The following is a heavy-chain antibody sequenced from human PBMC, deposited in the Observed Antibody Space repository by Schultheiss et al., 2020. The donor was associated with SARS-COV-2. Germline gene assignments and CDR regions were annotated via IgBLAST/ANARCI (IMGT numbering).Heavy chain of an antibody. Sequence: GGSLRLSCAASGFTFISYAMSWVRQAPGKGLEWVGSIRNRAFGATTEYAASVKGRFTISRDDFKSIAYLQMDGLKIEDTGVYYCTRGGGYSYGEGYYFDHWGQGTLVTVSS. D-gene: IGHD5-18*01. CDR1: GFTFISYA. V-gene: IGHV3-49*04. CDR3: TRGGGYSYGEGYYFDH. CDR2: IRNRAFGATT. J-gene: IGHJ4*02.